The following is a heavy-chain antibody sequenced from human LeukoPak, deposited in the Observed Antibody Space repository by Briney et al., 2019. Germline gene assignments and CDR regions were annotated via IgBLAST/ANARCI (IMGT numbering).Heavy chain of an antibody. CDR3: ARERSSWNQVGSEFDP. CDR2: IYTSGST. V-gene: IGHV4-4*07. CDR1: GGSISSYY. Sequence: SETLSLTCTVSGGSISSYYWSWIRQPAGKGLEWIGRIYTSGSTNYNPSLKSRVTMSVDTSKNQFSLKLSSVTAADTAVYYCARERSSWNQVGSEFDPWGQGTLVTVSS. D-gene: IGHD6-13*01. J-gene: IGHJ5*02.